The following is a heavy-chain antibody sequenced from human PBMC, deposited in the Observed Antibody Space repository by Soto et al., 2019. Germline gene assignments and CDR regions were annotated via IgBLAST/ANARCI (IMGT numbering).Heavy chain of an antibody. Sequence: SETLSLTCTVSGGSISSYYWSWIRQPPGKGLEWIGYIYYSGSTNYNPSLKSRVTISVDTSKNQFSLKLSSVTAADTAVYYCARGRGGWFINQMLNAFDIWGQGTMVTVSS. CDR2: IYYSGST. V-gene: IGHV4-59*01. J-gene: IGHJ3*02. CDR3: ARGRGGWFINQMLNAFDI. D-gene: IGHD2-2*01. CDR1: GGSISSYY.